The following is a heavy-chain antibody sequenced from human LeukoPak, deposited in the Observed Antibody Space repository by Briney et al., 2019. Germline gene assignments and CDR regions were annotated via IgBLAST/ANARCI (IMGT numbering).Heavy chain of an antibody. D-gene: IGHD3-22*01. Sequence: SETLSLTCSVSGDSISRSSYYWGWIRQPPGEGLEWIGTIYYDGSTYHNPSLKSRVTISVDASKNQFSLKLSSVTAADTAVYYCARGVYYYDSLGYWGQGTLVTVSS. CDR2: IYYDGST. CDR1: GDSISRSSYY. J-gene: IGHJ4*02. V-gene: IGHV4-39*07. CDR3: ARGVYYYDSLGY.